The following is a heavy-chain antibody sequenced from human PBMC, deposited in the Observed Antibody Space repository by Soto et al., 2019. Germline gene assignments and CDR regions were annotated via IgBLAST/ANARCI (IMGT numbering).Heavy chain of an antibody. V-gene: IGHV1-69*12. J-gene: IGHJ4*02. CDR3: VRVVAIPGYPDN. CDR2: IVPIVDTS. D-gene: IGHD5-12*01. Sequence: QVQLVQSGAEVRQPASSVKVSCKTSGGTFSSYAISWVRQAPGQGLEWMGGIVPIVDTSTYAQKFQGRDTITADQSTSTAYMGLSSLRSDDTAIYYCVRVVAIPGYPDNWGQGTLVTVSS. CDR1: GGTFSSYA.